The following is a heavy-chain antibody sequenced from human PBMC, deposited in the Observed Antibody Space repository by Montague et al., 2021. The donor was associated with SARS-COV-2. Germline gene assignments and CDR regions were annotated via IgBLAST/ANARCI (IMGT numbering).Heavy chain of an antibody. CDR1: GFAFSSYG. CDR3: ARDFGILTGAAPEDY. D-gene: IGHD3-9*01. CDR2: IWYDGSNK. Sequence: SLSLSCAASGFAFSSYGMHWFRQAPGKGLEWVAVIWYDGSNKYYADSVKGRFTISRDNSKNTLYLQMNSLRAEDTAVYYCARDFGILTGAAPEDYWGQGTLVTVSS. J-gene: IGHJ4*02. V-gene: IGHV3-33*01.